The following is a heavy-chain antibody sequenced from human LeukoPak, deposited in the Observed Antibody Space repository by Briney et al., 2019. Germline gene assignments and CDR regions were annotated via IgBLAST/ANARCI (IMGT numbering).Heavy chain of an antibody. CDR3: TRDKRYSSSSTVHYYFDY. V-gene: IGHV3-49*03. D-gene: IGHD6-13*01. CDR1: GFTFGDYA. CDR2: IRSKAYGGTT. Sequence: GRSLRLSCTASGFTFGDYAMSWFRQAPGKGLEWVGFIRSKAYGGTTEYAAFVKGRFTISRDDSKSIAYLQMNSLKTEDTAVYYCTRDKRYSSSSTVHYYFDYWGQGTLVTVSS. J-gene: IGHJ4*02.